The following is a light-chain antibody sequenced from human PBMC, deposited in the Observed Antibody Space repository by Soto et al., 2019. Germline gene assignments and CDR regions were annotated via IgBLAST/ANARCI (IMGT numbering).Light chain of an antibody. Sequence: DIPMTQSPSSLSASVGDRVTITCRASQGISNFLAWYQQKPGKVPKLLIYATSTLQSGVPSRFSGSGSGTDFTLTNSSLQPEDDATYYCQKYNSAPSLTFGGGTKVEIK. V-gene: IGKV1-27*01. CDR1: QGISNF. CDR3: QKYNSAPSLT. J-gene: IGKJ4*01. CDR2: ATS.